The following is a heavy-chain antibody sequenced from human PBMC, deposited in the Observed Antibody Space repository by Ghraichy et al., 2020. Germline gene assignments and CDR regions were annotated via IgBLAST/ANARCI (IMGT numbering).Heavy chain of an antibody. V-gene: IGHV3-7*01. CDR3: ASSRVPYGLDV. J-gene: IGHJ6*02. Sequence: GGSLRLSCAASGFTFSSYWMRWVRQAPGKGLEWVANIKQDESEKYFVDSVKGRFTISRDNVKNSLYLQMNSLRVEDTAVYYCASSRVPYGLDVWGQGTTVTVSS. CDR1: GFTFSSYW. D-gene: IGHD2-2*01. CDR2: IKQDESEK.